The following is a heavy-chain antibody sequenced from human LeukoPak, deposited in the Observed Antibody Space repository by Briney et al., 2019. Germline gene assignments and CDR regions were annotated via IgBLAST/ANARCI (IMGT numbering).Heavy chain of an antibody. CDR1: GGSISSGGYY. V-gene: IGHV4-39*07. CDR2: FNYRGST. J-gene: IGHJ4*02. Sequence: PSETLSLTCTVSGGSISSGGYYWSWIRQPPGKGLEWIGEFNYRGSTNYNPSLKSRVTISVDTSKNQFSLKLSSVTAADTAVYYCARGLVAATTNYWGQGTLVTVSS. CDR3: ARGLVAATTNY. D-gene: IGHD1-26*01.